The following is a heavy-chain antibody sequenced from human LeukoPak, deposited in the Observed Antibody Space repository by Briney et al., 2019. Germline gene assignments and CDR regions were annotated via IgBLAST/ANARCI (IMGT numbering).Heavy chain of an antibody. CDR3: ASGYYYDSSGYFYGMDV. V-gene: IGHV1-69*06. Sequence: ASVKVSCKASGGDFSTYTINWVRQAPGQGLEWMGGIIPIFHTANYAHKFQGRVTITADKSTSTAYMELSSLRSEDTAVYYCASGYYYDSSGYFYGMDVWGQGTTVTVSS. CDR1: GGDFSTYT. J-gene: IGHJ6*02. D-gene: IGHD3-22*01. CDR2: IIPIFHTA.